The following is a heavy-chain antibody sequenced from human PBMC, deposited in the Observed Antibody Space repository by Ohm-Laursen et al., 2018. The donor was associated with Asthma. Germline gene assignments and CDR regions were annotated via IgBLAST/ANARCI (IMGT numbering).Heavy chain of an antibody. D-gene: IGHD2-2*01. CDR1: GYSFTGYY. CDR3: ARERVRDIVVVPAAIWFDP. V-gene: IGHV1-69*13. Sequence: SVKVSCKASGYSFTGYYMHWVRQAPGRGLEWMGGIIPIFGTANYAQKFQGRVTITADESTSTAYMELSSLRSEDTAVYYCARERVRDIVVVPAAIWFDPWGQGTLVTVSS. J-gene: IGHJ5*02. CDR2: IIPIFGTA.